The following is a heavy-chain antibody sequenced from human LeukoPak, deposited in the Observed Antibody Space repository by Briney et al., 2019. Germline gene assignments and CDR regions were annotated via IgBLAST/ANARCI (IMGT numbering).Heavy chain of an antibody. CDR1: GFTFGNYG. Sequence: GRSLRLSCGPAGFTFGNYGLSWVRQAPGKGLEWVSLISGSGGQKDYADSVKGRFTISRDNSRNTLNLQMNSLKAEDTAVYYCAKHVWTSVWFFDYWGQGTLVTVSS. D-gene: IGHD6-19*01. V-gene: IGHV3-23*01. CDR3: AKHVWTSVWFFDY. J-gene: IGHJ4*02. CDR2: ISGSGGQK.